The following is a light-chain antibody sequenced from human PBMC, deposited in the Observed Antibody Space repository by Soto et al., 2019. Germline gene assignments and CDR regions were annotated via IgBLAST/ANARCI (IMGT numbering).Light chain of an antibody. CDR3: QQYNSYFLT. CDR1: QSISSW. Sequence: DIQMTQSPSTLSASVGDRVTITCRASQSISSWLAGYQQKPGKAPKLLIYKASSLESGVPSRFSGSGSGTEFTLTISSLQPDDFAIYYCQQYNSYFLTFGGGTKVDIK. V-gene: IGKV1-5*03. CDR2: KAS. J-gene: IGKJ4*01.